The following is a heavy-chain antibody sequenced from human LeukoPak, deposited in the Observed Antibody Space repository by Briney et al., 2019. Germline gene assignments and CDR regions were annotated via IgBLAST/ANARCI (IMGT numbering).Heavy chain of an antibody. D-gene: IGHD6-13*01. CDR2: IWYDGSNK. CDR3: ARDSSSWYKYFDY. J-gene: IGHJ4*02. Sequence: GGSPRLSCAASGFTFSSYGMHWVRQAPGKGLEWVAVIWYDGSNKYYADSVKGRFTISRDNSKNTLYLQMNSLRAEDTAVYYCARDSSSWYKYFDYWGQGTLVTVSS. V-gene: IGHV3-33*01. CDR1: GFTFSSYG.